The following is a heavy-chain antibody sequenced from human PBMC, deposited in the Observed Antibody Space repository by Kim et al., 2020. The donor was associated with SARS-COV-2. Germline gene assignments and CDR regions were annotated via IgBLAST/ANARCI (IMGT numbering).Heavy chain of an antibody. D-gene: IGHD6-19*01. J-gene: IGHJ4*02. CDR2: ISICNDNT. CDR3: ARGSVWAFDY. V-gene: IGHV1-3*04. Sequence: ASVKVSCKASGYTFINYVMHWVRQAPGQRPEWMGLISICNDNTKFSQKFQGRVTITRDTSASTAYMELTSLRSEDTAIYYCARGSVWAFDYWGQGTLVTVAS. CDR1: GYTFINYV.